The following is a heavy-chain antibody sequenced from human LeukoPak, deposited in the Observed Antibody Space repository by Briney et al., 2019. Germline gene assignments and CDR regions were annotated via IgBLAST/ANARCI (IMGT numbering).Heavy chain of an antibody. CDR3: ARLVRGARTYYFDY. CDR2: IYYSGST. D-gene: IGHD3-10*01. CDR1: GGSISSYY. J-gene: IGHJ4*02. Sequence: PSETLSLTCTVSGGSISSYYWSWIRQPPGKGLEWIGYIYYSGSTNYNPSLKSRATISVDTSKNQFSLKLSSVTAADTAVYYCARLVRGARTYYFDYWGQGTLVTVSS. V-gene: IGHV4-59*08.